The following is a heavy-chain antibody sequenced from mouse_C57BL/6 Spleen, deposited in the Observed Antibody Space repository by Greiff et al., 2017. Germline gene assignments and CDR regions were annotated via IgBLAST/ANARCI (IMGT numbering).Heavy chain of an antibody. D-gene: IGHD3-2*02. V-gene: IGHV1-26*01. J-gene: IGHJ2*01. CDR3: ARSSYPYFDY. CDR1: GYTFTDYY. CDR2: INPNNGGT. Sequence: EVQLQQSGPELVKPGASVKISCKASGYTFTDYYMNWVKQSHGKSLEWIGDINPNNGGTSYNQKFKGKDTLTVDKSSSTAYMELRSLTSEDSAVYYCARSSYPYFDYWGQGTTLTVSS.